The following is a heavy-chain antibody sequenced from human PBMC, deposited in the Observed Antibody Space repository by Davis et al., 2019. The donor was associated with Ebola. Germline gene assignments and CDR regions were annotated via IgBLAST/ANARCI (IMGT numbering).Heavy chain of an antibody. V-gene: IGHV4-4*07. J-gene: IGHJ4*02. CDR1: GDSISSYY. CDR2: ISTGGAI. Sequence: PSETLSLTCTVAGDSISSYYWSWIRQTAGKGLEWVGRISTGGAINYNPSLKSRVTMSIDTSKNQFSLRLSSVTAADTALYFCARGYYDIVTGHYFNYWGQGTLVTVSS. D-gene: IGHD3-9*01. CDR3: ARGYYDIVTGHYFNY.